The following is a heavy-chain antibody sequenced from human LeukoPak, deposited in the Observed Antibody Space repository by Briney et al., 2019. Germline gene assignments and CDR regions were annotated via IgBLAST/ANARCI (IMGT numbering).Heavy chain of an antibody. D-gene: IGHD2-2*02. CDR3: VRDGEGAAISVNYWFDP. J-gene: IGHJ5*02. CDR1: GFTFTSYD. CDR2: MNPNNGNT. V-gene: IGHV1-8*01. Sequence: GASVKVSCKASGFTFTSYDINWVRQASGQGLEWMGWMNPNNGNTGYAQKFQGRVTMTRDTSISTAYMELRGLRSEDTAVYYCVRDGEGAAISVNYWFDPWGQGTLVTVSP.